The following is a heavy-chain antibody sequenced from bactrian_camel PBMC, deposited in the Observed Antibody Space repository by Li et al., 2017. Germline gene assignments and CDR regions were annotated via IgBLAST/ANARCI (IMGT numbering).Heavy chain of an antibody. J-gene: IGHJ4*01. D-gene: IGHD3*01. CDR1: GDTSSTTT. V-gene: IGHV3S54*01. CDR3: AANPCVTSIQALRFLTRQNLEY. Sequence: HVQLVESGGGSVQPGGSLTLRCVVSGDTSSTTTMGWFRQAPGKERDGLATIYTGDSGGGSTYYADSVKGRFTISQDSAKNTLYLQLNSLKPDDTAMYYCAANPCVTSIQALRFLTRQNLEYWGQGTQVTVS. CDR2: IYTGDSGGGST.